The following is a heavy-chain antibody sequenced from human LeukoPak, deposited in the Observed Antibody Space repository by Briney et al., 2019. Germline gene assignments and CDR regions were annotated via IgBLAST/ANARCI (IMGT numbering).Heavy chain of an antibody. Sequence: GGSLRLSCAASGFTFSSYWMSWVRQAPGKGLEWVANIKQDGSEKYYVDSVKGRFTISRDNAKNSLYLQMNSLRAEDTAVYYCARDQYRVPYPPIPFDYWGQGTLVTVSS. CDR3: ARDQYRVPYPPIPFDY. D-gene: IGHD1-14*01. CDR1: GFTFSSYW. J-gene: IGHJ4*02. CDR2: IKQDGSEK. V-gene: IGHV3-7*01.